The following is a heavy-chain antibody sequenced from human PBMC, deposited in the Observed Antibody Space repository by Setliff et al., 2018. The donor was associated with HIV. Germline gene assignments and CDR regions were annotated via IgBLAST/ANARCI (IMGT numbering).Heavy chain of an antibody. CDR2: ISYSGST. CDR1: GGSFSGDYY. Sequence: SETLSLTCAVYGGSFSGDYYWSWIRQPPGKGLEWIGYISYSGSTYYNPSLQSRVTISVDTSKNLFSLRLSSVTASDTAVYYCARQAIFGYYVSSGYLDYWGQETRVTVSS. J-gene: IGHJ4*02. CDR3: ARQAIFGYYVSSGYLDY. D-gene: IGHD3-22*01. V-gene: IGHV4-30-4*08.